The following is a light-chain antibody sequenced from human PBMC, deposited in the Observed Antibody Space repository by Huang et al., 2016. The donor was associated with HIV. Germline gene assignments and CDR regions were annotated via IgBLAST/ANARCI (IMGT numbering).Light chain of an antibody. V-gene: IGKV1-39*01. Sequence: DILLTQSPSSLSASVGDRVTITCRASQNINTYLNWYPQKPGKAPNLLIHSASTLQTGVPSRFSGSGSGTDFTLTVNSLQPEDSATYYCQQGYSALITFGQGTRL. J-gene: IGKJ5*01. CDR3: QQGYSALIT. CDR2: SAS. CDR1: QNINTY.